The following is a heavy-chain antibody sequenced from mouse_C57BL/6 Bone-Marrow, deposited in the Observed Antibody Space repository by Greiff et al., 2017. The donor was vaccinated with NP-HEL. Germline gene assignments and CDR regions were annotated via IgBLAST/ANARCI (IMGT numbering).Heavy chain of an antibody. V-gene: IGHV5-17*01. CDR3: ARGGYYGFAY. CDR2: ISSGSSTI. Sequence: EVKLMESGGGLVKPGGSLKLSCAASGFTFSDYGMHWVRQAPEKGLAWVAYISSGSSTIYYADTVKGRFTISRDNAKNTLFLQMTSLRSEDTAMYYCARGGYYGFAYWGQGTLVTVSA. J-gene: IGHJ3*01. D-gene: IGHD1-1*02. CDR1: GFTFSDYG.